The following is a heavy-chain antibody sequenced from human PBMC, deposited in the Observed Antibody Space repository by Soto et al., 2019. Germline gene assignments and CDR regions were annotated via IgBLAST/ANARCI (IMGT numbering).Heavy chain of an antibody. V-gene: IGHV1-69*01. CDR2: IIPIFGTA. Sequence: KASGGTFSSYAISWVRQAPGQGLEWMGGIIPIFGTANYAQKFQGRVTITADESTSTAYMELSSLRSEDTAVYYCAREGYSGYDYGPYYYYGMDVWGQGTTVTVS. D-gene: IGHD5-12*01. J-gene: IGHJ6*02. CDR1: GGTFSSYA. CDR3: AREGYSGYDYGPYYYYGMDV.